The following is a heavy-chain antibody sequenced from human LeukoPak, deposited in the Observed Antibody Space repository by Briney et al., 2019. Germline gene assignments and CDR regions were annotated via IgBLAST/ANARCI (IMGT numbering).Heavy chain of an antibody. V-gene: IGHV4-34*01. Sequence: PSETLSLTCAVYGGSFSGYYWSWIRQPPGKGLEWIGEINHSGSTNYNPSLKSRVTISVDTSKNQFSLKLSSVTAADTAVYYCARVLTRAPPMVRGVRNWFDPWGQGTLVTVSS. CDR3: ARVLTRAPPMVRGVRNWFDP. J-gene: IGHJ5*02. CDR2: INHSGST. D-gene: IGHD3-10*01. CDR1: GGSFSGYY.